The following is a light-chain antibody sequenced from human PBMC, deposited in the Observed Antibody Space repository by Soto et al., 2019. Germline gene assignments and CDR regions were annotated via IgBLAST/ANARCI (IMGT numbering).Light chain of an antibody. J-gene: IGKJ4*01. CDR3: QQYERYPLP. CDR1: QSVSGW. V-gene: IGKV1-5*03. Sequence: DIQMTQSPSTLSASVGDRVIITCRASQSVSGWLAWYRQKPGKAPELLTYSASTLETGVPSRVSGSGSGTDFTLTVSSLQREDFATYYCQQYERYPLPFGGGTKVEIK. CDR2: SAS.